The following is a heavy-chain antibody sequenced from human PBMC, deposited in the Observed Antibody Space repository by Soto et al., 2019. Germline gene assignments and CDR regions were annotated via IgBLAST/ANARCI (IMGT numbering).Heavy chain of an antibody. CDR1: GGSISSYY. V-gene: IGHV4-59*04. CDR2: IYYSGST. J-gene: IGHJ4*02. D-gene: IGHD5-12*01. Sequence: SETLSLTCTVSGGSISSYYLSWIRQPPGKGLEWIGYIYYSGSTYYNPSLKSRVTISVDTSKNQFSLKLSSVTAADTAVYYRAREYSGYDFGVNFDYWGQGTLVTVSS. CDR3: AREYSGYDFGVNFDY.